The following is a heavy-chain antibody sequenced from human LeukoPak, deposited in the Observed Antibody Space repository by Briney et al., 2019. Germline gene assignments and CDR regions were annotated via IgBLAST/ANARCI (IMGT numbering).Heavy chain of an antibody. CDR3: ARGRTLPHPLQVWFDA. Sequence: SETLSLTCTVSGDSISSGDYFWTWIRQPAGKGLEWIGHIYLSGNTTYNPSLKRRLTMSLDTSKNQFSLNLTSVRAPDTAVYFCARGRTLPHPLQVWFDAWGQGTLVTVSS. J-gene: IGHJ5*02. CDR1: GDSISSGDYF. CDR2: IYLSGNT. D-gene: IGHD4-11*01. V-gene: IGHV4-61*09.